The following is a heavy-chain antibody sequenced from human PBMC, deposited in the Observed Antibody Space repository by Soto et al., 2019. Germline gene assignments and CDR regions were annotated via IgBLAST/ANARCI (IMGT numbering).Heavy chain of an antibody. Sequence: PGESLKISCKGSGYSFTSYWIGWVRQMPGKGLEWMGIIYPGDSDTRYSPSFQGQVTISADKSISTAYLQGSSLKASDTAMYYCARHVFPYYDSSGYYYPPPGGAFDIWGQGTMVTVSS. J-gene: IGHJ3*02. CDR2: IYPGDSDT. D-gene: IGHD3-22*01. CDR3: ARHVFPYYDSSGYYYPPPGGAFDI. CDR1: GYSFTSYW. V-gene: IGHV5-51*01.